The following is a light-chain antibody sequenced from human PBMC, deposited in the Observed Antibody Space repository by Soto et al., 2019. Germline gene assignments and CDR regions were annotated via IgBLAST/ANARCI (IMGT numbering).Light chain of an antibody. V-gene: IGLV2-8*01. CDR1: NSDIGVYDF. J-gene: IGLJ1*01. CDR3: SSFAGSQSPYV. CDR2: QVN. Sequence: QSALTQPPSASGSPGQSVTISCTGTNSDIGVYDFVSWYQQRPGKAPKVIIYQVNKRPSGVPDRFSGSKSGNTASLTVSGLRPEDEADYFCSSFAGSQSPYVFGTGTKLTVL.